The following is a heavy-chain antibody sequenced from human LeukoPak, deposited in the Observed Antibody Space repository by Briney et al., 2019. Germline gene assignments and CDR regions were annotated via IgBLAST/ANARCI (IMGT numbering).Heavy chain of an antibody. CDR1: GFTFSSYA. V-gene: IGHV3-23*01. J-gene: IGHJ3*02. CDR2: ISGSGGST. Sequence: GGSLRLSCAASGFTFSSYAMSWVRQAPGKGLEWVSAISGSGGSTYYADSVKGRFTISRDNSKNTLYLQMNSLRAEDTAVYYCAKTGSHYYDSSADAFDIWGQGTMVTVSS. D-gene: IGHD3-22*01. CDR3: AKTGSHYYDSSADAFDI.